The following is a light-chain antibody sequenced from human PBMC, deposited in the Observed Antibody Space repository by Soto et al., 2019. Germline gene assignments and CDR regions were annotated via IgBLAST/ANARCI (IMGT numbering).Light chain of an antibody. J-gene: IGLJ1*01. Sequence: SALTQPTSVSGSPGQSITISCTGNHNDIGTYDYVSWYQQHPGRAPRLLIHGVTTRPSGISGRFSASKSGLTASLTISGLQPEDEAGYYCSSFTSNRIYVFGPGTKVTVL. CDR1: HNDIGTYDY. CDR2: GVT. CDR3: SSFTSNRIYV. V-gene: IGLV2-14*03.